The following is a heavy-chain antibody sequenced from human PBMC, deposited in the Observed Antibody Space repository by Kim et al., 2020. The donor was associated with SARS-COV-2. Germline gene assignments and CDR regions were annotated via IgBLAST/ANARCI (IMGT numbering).Heavy chain of an antibody. CDR1: GFTFSSYG. J-gene: IGHJ3*02. D-gene: IGHD4-17*01. CDR3: ARERQDYGGDDAFDI. V-gene: IGHV3-33*01. CDR2: IWYDGSNK. Sequence: GGSLRLSCAASGFTFSSYGMHWVRQAPGKGLEWVAVIWYDGSNKYYADSVKGRFTISRDNSKNTLYLQMNSLRAEETAVYYCARERQDYGGDDAFDIWGQGTMVTVSS.